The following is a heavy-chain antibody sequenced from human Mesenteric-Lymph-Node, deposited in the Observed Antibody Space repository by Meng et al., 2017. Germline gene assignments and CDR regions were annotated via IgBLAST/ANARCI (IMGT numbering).Heavy chain of an antibody. CDR1: GFTFSSYE. Sequence: GGSLRLSCAASGFTFSSYEMNWVRQAPGKGLEWVSYISSSGSTIYYADSVKGRFTISRDNAKNSLYLQMNSLRADDTAVYYCASGSGWSFNYWGQGTLVTVSS. CDR2: ISSSGSTI. V-gene: IGHV3-48*03. D-gene: IGHD6-19*01. J-gene: IGHJ4*02. CDR3: ASGSGWSFNY.